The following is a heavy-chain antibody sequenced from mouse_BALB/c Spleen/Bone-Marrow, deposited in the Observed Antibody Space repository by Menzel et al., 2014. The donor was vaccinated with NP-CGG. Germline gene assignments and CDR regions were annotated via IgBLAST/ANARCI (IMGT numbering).Heavy chain of an antibody. CDR1: GYTFTSSW. V-gene: IGHV1S130*01. Sequence: QVQLQQSGSVLVRPGASVKLSCKASGYTFTSSWMHWAKQRPGQGLEWIGEIHPNSGNTNYNEKFKGKATLTVDTSSSTACVDLSSLATEDSAVYYCAREKSYGNYLWYFDVWGAGTTVTVSS. CDR3: AREKSYGNYLWYFDV. CDR2: IHPNSGNT. D-gene: IGHD2-1*01. J-gene: IGHJ1*01.